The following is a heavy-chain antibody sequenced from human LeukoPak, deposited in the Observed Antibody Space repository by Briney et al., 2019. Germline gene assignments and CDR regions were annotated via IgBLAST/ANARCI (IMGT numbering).Heavy chain of an antibody. J-gene: IGHJ4*02. D-gene: IGHD2-15*01. CDR2: IIPIFGTA. CDR1: GGTFISYA. CDR3: ARDRTIGYCSGGSCYFDY. V-gene: IGHV1-69*13. Sequence: ASVNVSCKASGGTFISYAISWVRQAPGQGLEWMGGIIPIFGTANYAQKFQGRVTITADESTSTAYMELRSLRSDDTAVYYCARDRTIGYCSGGSCYFDYWGQGTLVTVSS.